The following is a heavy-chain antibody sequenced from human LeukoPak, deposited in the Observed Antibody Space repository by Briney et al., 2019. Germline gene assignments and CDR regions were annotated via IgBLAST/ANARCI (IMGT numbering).Heavy chain of an antibody. CDR3: ARSPGPYQLPTPYYLDY. D-gene: IGHD2-2*01. J-gene: IGHJ4*02. V-gene: IGHV4-4*07. CDR2: IFTSGST. CDR1: GGSIGSYY. Sequence: SETLSLTCIVSGGSIGSYYWSWLQQPAGKGLEWIGRIFTSGSTNYNPSLKSRVTMSVDTSKNQFSLKLTSVTAADTALYYCARSPGPYQLPTPYYLDYWGQGTLVTVSS.